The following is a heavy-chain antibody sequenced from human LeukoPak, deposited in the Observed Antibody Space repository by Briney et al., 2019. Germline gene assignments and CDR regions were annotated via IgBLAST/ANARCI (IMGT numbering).Heavy chain of an antibody. J-gene: IGHJ5*02. CDR3: ARGDNWNDREINWFDP. V-gene: IGHV3-64*01. Sequence: GGSLRLSCAASGFTFSSYAMHWVRQAPGKGLEYVSAISSNGGSTYYANSVKGRFTISRDNSKNTLYLQMGSLRAEDMAVYYCARGDNWNDREINWFDPWGQGTLVTVSS. CDR1: GFTFSSYA. CDR2: ISSNGGST. D-gene: IGHD1-20*01.